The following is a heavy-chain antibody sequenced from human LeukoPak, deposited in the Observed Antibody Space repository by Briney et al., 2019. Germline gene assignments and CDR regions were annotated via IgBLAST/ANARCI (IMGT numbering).Heavy chain of an antibody. CDR1: GFTFSRYW. CDR2: MYSGGTT. CDR3: ARDSAICVAAGMDV. D-gene: IGHD3-3*01. Sequence: PGGSLRLSCAASGFTFSRYWMSWVRQAPGKGLEWVSVMYSGGTTHYADSVRGRFTISRDNSKNMLYLQMNTVRAEDTAVYYCARDSAICVAAGMDVWGQGTTVTVSS. J-gene: IGHJ6*02. V-gene: IGHV3-66*01.